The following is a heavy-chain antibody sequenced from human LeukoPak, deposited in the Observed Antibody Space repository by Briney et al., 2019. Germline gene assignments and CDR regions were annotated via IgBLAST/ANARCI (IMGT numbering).Heavy chain of an antibody. CDR3: AKVAKYYYGSETYYFFEH. V-gene: IGHV3-74*01. Sequence: GGSLRLSCAASGFTFSSYWMHWVRQTPGKGLMWVARIKSDGSTIYADSVKGRFTISRDNAKNSLYLQMNSLRVEDTAVYYCAKVAKYYYGSETYYFFEHWGQGTPVTASS. CDR2: IKSDGST. D-gene: IGHD3-10*01. CDR1: GFTFSSYW. J-gene: IGHJ4*02.